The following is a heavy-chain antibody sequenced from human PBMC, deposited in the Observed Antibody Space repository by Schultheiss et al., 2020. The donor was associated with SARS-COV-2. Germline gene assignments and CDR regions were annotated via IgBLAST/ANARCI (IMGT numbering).Heavy chain of an antibody. D-gene: IGHD3-22*01. Sequence: SETLSLTCTVSGGSISSGDYYWSWIRQPPGKGLEWIGYIYYSGSTYYNPSLKSRVTISVDTSKNQFSLKLSSVTAADTAVYYCARDSSGHYFLGVFDIWGRGTMVTVSS. CDR1: GGSISSGDYY. J-gene: IGHJ3*02. CDR3: ARDSSGHYFLGVFDI. V-gene: IGHV4-30-4*01. CDR2: IYYSGST.